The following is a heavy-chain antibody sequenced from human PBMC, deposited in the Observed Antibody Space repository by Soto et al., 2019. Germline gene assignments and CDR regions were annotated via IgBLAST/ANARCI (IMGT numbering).Heavy chain of an antibody. CDR2: INPSGGSN. V-gene: IGHV1-46*01. D-gene: IGHD3-22*01. Sequence: QVQLLQSGAEVKKPGASVKVSCKASGYIFTNHYIHWVRQAPGQGLEWMGIINPSGGSNNYFQKIQGRTTMTRDTSTSTVYMELSSLTSEATAFYFCARADFDDSSGFYYDWWGQGSLVTVSS. J-gene: IGHJ4*02. CDR3: ARADFDDSSGFYYDW. CDR1: GYIFTNHY.